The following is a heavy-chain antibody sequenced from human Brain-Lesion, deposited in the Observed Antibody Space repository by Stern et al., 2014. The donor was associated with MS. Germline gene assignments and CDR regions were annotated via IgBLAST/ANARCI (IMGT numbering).Heavy chain of an antibody. CDR2: ISGYNGDT. V-gene: IGHV1-18*01. D-gene: IGHD2-2*01. J-gene: IGHJ6*02. CDR1: GYTFTSFG. CDR3: ARGPYCSSTSCYSNGYHFYGLDV. Sequence: MQLVESGAEVRKPGASVKGSCKASGYTFTSFGISWVRRSPGQGLEWMGWISGYNGDTNYPQKFQGRLILTTDTSTSTAYMDLTSLRSDDTAMYYCARGPYCSSTSCYSNGYHFYGLDVWGQGTTVTVSS.